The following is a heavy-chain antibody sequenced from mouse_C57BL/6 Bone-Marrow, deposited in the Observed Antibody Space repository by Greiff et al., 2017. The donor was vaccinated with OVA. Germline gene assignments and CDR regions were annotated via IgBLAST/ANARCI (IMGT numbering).Heavy chain of an antibody. CDR3: ARYRTGKDY. CDR1: GYTFTDYY. V-gene: IGHV1-19*01. CDR2: INPYNGGT. J-gene: IGHJ2*01. D-gene: IGHD4-1*01. Sequence: EVQLQQSGPVLVKPGASVKMSCKASGYTFTDYYMNWVKQSHGKSLEWIGVINPYNGGTSYNQKFKGKATLTVAKSSSTAYRELNSLTSEDAAVYYCARYRTGKDYRGKGTTLTVSS.